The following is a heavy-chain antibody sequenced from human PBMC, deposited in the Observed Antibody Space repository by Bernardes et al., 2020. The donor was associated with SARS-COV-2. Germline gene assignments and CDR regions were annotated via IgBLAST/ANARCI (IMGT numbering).Heavy chain of an antibody. V-gene: IGHV3-30*18. CDR3: AKGLEAVYDYRFDP. J-gene: IGHJ5*02. Sequence: GGSLRLSCAASGFIFSTYRMHWARQAPGQGLEWVAIISNDGSNKYYADSVRGRFTISRDNSKNTLYLEMNRLRLEDTAVYFCAKGLEAVYDYRFDPWGQGTLVTVSS. CDR2: ISNDGSNK. D-gene: IGHD5-12*01. CDR1: GFIFSTYR.